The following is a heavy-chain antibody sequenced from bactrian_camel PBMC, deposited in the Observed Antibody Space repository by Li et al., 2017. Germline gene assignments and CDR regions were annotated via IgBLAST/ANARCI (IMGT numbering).Heavy chain of an antibody. CDR2: ANSAGSRT. Sequence: VQLVESGGALVQPGGSLRLSCAASGFTFSGYAMSWVRQVPGRGLEWISTANSAGSRTDYADSVKGRFTCSRDSAKSTLYLQMNSLKSEDTALYYCATPGPLYRDYDPSGYWGQGTQVTVS. CDR3: ATPGPLYRDYDPSGY. D-gene: IGHD4*01. J-gene: IGHJ6*01. CDR1: GFTFSGYA. V-gene: IGHV3S31*01.